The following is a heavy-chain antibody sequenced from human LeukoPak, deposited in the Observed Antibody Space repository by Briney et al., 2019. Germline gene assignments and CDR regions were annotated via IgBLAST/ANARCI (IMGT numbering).Heavy chain of an antibody. V-gene: IGHV4-39*01. CDR1: GGSISSSSYY. CDR3: ARHRGCSGGSCYPNWFDP. D-gene: IGHD2-15*01. Sequence: SETLSLTSTVSGGSISSSSYYWGWIRQPPGKGLEWIGSIYYSGSTYYNPSLKSRVTISVDTSKNQFSLKLSSVTAADTAVYYCARHRGCSGGSCYPNWFDPWGQGTLVTVSS. J-gene: IGHJ5*02. CDR2: IYYSGST.